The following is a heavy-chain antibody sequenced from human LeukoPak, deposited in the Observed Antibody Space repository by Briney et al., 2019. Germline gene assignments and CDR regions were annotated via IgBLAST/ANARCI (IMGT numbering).Heavy chain of an antibody. CDR2: ISYDGSNK. CDR3: AKRHYGSGSRPFDY. J-gene: IGHJ4*02. D-gene: IGHD3-10*01. V-gene: IGHV3-30*18. Sequence: PGRSLRLSCAASGFTFSSYGMHWVRQAPGKGLEWVAVISYDGSNKYYADSVKGRFTISRDNSKNTLYLQMNSLRAEDTAVYYCAKRHYGSGSRPFDYWGQGTLVTVSS. CDR1: GFTFSSYG.